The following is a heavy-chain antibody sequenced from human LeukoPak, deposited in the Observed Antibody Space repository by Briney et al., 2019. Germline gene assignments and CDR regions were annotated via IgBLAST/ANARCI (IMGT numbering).Heavy chain of an antibody. CDR2: IYYSGST. CDR1: GGSFSGYY. CDR3: ARHSGVTYYFDY. Sequence: PSETLSLTCAVYGGSFSGYYWSWIRQPPGKGLEWIGYIYYSGSTNYNPSLKSRVSISVDTSKSQFSLKLSSVTAADTAVYYCARHSGVTYYFDYWGQGTLVTVSS. J-gene: IGHJ4*02. V-gene: IGHV4-59*08. D-gene: IGHD2-21*02.